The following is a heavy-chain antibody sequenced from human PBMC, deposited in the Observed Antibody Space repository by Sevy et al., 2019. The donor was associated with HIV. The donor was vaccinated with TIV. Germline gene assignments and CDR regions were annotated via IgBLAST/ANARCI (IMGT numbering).Heavy chain of an antibody. J-gene: IGHJ4*02. D-gene: IGHD3-22*01. V-gene: IGHV1-24*01. CDR3: ATTKDYYDGSGYPFDD. CDR2: FDPEDGET. Sequence: ASVNISCKVSGYTLTQLSMHWVRQAPGEGPEWMGTFDPEDGETMYAQKFQGRVIMTEDTSTDTAYMELSSLRSEDTAFYYCATTKDYYDGSGYPFDDWGQGTLVTVSS. CDR1: GYTLTQLS.